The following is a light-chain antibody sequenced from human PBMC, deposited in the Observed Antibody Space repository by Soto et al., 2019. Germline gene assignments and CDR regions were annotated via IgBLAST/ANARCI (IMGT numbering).Light chain of an antibody. CDR1: SNDVGDYKH. Sequence: QPVLTQPASVSGSPGQSITISCTGTSNDVGDYKHVSWYQQSPGKVPKLLIYNVNNRPSGVSDRFSGSRSGYTASLTISGLQAEDESDYFCSSSSSGGLYVFGTGTKLTVL. J-gene: IGLJ1*01. CDR2: NVN. V-gene: IGLV2-14*01. CDR3: SSSSSGGLYV.